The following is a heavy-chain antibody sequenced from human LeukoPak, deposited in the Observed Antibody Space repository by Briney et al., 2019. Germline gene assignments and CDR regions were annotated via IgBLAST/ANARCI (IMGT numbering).Heavy chain of an antibody. CDR1: GFTVSSNY. Sequence: AGGSLRLSCAASGFTVSSNYMSWVRQAPGKGLEWVSVIYSGGSTYYADSVKGRFTISRDNSKNTLYLQMNSLRAEDTAVYYCARDRMRYYGMDVWGQGTKLTVSS. CDR2: IYSGGST. V-gene: IGHV3-53*01. CDR3: ARDRMRYYGMDV. J-gene: IGHJ6*02.